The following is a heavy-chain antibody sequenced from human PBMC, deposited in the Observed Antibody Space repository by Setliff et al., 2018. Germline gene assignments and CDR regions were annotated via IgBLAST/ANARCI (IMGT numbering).Heavy chain of an antibody. Sequence: SETLSLTCTVSGGSISSGGYSWGWIRQPPGKGLEWIGSIYYSGSTYYKSSLKSRVTISVDTSENQFSLKLNSVTAADMAVYYCAREQWLDPPGYYYMDVWAKGTTVTVPS. CDR1: GGSISSGGYS. CDR2: IYYSGST. J-gene: IGHJ6*03. D-gene: IGHD6-19*01. CDR3: AREQWLDPPGYYYMDV. V-gene: IGHV4-39*07.